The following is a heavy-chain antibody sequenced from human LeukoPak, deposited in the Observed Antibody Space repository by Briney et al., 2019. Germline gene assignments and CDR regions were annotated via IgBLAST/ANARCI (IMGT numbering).Heavy chain of an antibody. V-gene: IGHV1-46*01. Sequence: ASVKVSCKASGYTFTSYFIHWVRQAPGQGLEWMGIINPGSGSTSYTQKFRDRVTMTRDKSTSTVNMELSSLRSEDTAVYYCVRDLGYYDSSGYPTHFGYWGQGTLVTVSS. D-gene: IGHD3-22*01. J-gene: IGHJ4*02. CDR1: GYTFTSYF. CDR3: VRDLGYYDSSGYPTHFGY. CDR2: INPGSGST.